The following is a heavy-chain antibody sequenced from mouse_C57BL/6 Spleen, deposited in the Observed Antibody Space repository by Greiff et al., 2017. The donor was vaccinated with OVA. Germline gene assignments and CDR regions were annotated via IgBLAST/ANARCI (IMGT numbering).Heavy chain of an antibody. J-gene: IGHJ1*03. Sequence: VQLQQSGPELVKPGASVKISCKASGYAFSSSWMNWVKQRPGKGLEWIGRIYPGDGDTNYNGKFTGKATLTADKSSSTPYMQLSSLTSEDSAVYFCAREDYGYAFDVWGTGTTVTVSS. CDR3: AREDYGYAFDV. CDR1: GYAFSSSW. CDR2: IYPGDGDT. V-gene: IGHV1-82*01. D-gene: IGHD2-2*01.